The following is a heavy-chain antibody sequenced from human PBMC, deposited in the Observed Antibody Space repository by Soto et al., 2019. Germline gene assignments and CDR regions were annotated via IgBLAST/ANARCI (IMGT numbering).Heavy chain of an antibody. V-gene: IGHV3-30-3*01. D-gene: IGHD2-2*01. CDR2: ISYDGSNK. CDR3: ARDPQPLWPDYYFDY. J-gene: IGHJ4*02. CDR1: GFTFRSYA. Sequence: QVQLVESGGGVVQPGRSLRLSCAASGFTFRSYAMHWVRQAPGKGLEWVSVISYDGSNKWYADSLKGRITISRDNSKNTLYLEINSLRAEDTAVYYCARDPQPLWPDYYFDYWGQGTLVIVSS.